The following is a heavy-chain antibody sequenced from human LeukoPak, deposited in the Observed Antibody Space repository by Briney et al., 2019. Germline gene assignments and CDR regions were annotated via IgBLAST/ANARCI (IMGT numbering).Heavy chain of an antibody. CDR2: IKQDESEK. CDR1: GFSFSNYW. D-gene: IGHD6-19*01. Sequence: GGSLRLSCTASGFSFSNYWMSWVRQAPGKGLEWVASIKQDESEKYYVDSVKGRFTTSRDNAKSSLYLQMNALRAEDTAVYYCAKEDGQAYSSGWYPPDAFDIWGQGTMVTVSS. J-gene: IGHJ3*02. V-gene: IGHV3-7*03. CDR3: AKEDGQAYSSGWYPPDAFDI.